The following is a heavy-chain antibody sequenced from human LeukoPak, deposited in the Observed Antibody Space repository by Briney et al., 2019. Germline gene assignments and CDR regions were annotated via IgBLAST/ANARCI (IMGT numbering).Heavy chain of an antibody. CDR2: IKQDGSEK. CDR3: ARESTPLRGAFDP. V-gene: IGHV3-7*05. J-gene: IGHJ5*02. CDR1: GFTFSSYW. Sequence: PGGSLRLSCAASGFTFSSYWMSWVRQAPGKGLEWVANIKQDGSEKYYVDSVKGRFTISRHTSKNTLYLQMNSLRAEDTAVYYCARESTPLRGAFDPWGPGTLVTVSS. D-gene: IGHD5-24*01.